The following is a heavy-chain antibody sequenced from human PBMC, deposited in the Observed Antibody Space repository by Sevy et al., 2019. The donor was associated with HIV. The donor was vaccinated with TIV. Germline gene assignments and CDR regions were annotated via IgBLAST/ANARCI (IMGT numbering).Heavy chain of an antibody. CDR3: ATLYYDYIWGSYRYPYYFDY. V-gene: IGHV1-24*01. CDR2: FDPEAGET. CDR1: GYTLTELS. D-gene: IGHD3-16*02. J-gene: IGHJ4*02. Sequence: ASVKVSCKVSGYTLTELSMHWVRQAPGKGLEWMGGFDPEAGETIYAQKFQGRVTMTEDTSTDTAYMELSSLRSEDTAVYYCATLYYDYIWGSYRYPYYFDYWGQGTLVTVSS.